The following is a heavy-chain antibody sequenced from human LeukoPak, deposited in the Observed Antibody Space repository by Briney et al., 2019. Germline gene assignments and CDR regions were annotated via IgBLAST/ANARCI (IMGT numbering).Heavy chain of an antibody. CDR1: GFTFSTYA. J-gene: IGHJ4*02. Sequence: GGSLRLSCAASGFTFSTYAMSWVRRTPGKGLEWVSAITGGGTTYYADSVKGRFTISRDNSKNTLYLQMNSLRAEDTAVYYCAKGGLREFDYWCQGTLVTVSS. CDR2: ITGGGTT. V-gene: IGHV3-23*01. D-gene: IGHD1-26*01. CDR3: AKGGLREFDY.